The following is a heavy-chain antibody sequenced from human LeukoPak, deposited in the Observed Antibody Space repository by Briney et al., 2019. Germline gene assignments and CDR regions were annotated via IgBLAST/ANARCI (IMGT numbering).Heavy chain of an antibody. CDR2: ISSSGSTI. CDR1: GFTFSSYE. V-gene: IGHV3-48*03. D-gene: IGHD6-13*01. Sequence: GGSLRLSCAASGFTFSSYEMNWVRQAPGKGLEWDSYISSSGSTIYYADSVRGRFTISRDNAKNSLYLQMNSLRAEDTAVYYCARDGGLAYSSSWYLYWGQGTLVTVSS. J-gene: IGHJ4*02. CDR3: ARDGGLAYSSSWYLY.